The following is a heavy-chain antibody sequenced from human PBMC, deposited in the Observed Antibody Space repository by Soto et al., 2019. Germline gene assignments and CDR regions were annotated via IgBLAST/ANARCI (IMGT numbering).Heavy chain of an antibody. J-gene: IGHJ4*02. Sequence: EVQLLESGGGVVQPGGSLRLSCAASGFTFSAYAMTWVRQAPGKGLEWVSVISGSGDATYYADSVKGRFTISRDNSQTTMHLQMNSLRAGVTAVYYCARQEYSTTWYLNYWGQGTLVTVSS. CDR3: ARQEYSTTWYLNY. D-gene: IGHD6-13*01. CDR2: ISGSGDAT. CDR1: GFTFSAYA. V-gene: IGHV3-23*01.